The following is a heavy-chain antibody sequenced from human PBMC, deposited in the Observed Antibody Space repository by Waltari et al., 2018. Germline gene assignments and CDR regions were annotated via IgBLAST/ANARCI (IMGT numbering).Heavy chain of an antibody. D-gene: IGHD3-16*02. J-gene: IGHJ3*02. CDR2: SIPIFGTA. CDR1: GGTFSSYA. CDR3: ASDSRMITFGGVIVPDAFDI. V-gene: IGHV1-69*05. Sequence: QVQLVQSGAEVKKPGSSVKVSCKASGGTFSSYAISWVRQAPGQGLEWMGGSIPIFGTANYAQKFQGRVTITTDESTSTAYMELSSLRSEDTAVYYCASDSRMITFGGVIVPDAFDIWGQGTMVTVSS.